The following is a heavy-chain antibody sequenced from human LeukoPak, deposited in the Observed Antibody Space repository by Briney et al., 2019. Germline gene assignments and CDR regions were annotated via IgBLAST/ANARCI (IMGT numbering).Heavy chain of an antibody. CDR3: TRISGSSSGPFDY. Sequence: GGSLRLSCAASGFTFSSYGMSWVRQAPGKGLEWVGRIKIKTDGGTIEYGAPVKGRFTISRDDSKNTLYLQMNTLETEDTGVYYCTRISGSSSGPFDYWGQGSLVTVSS. V-gene: IGHV3-15*01. CDR2: IKIKTDGGTI. D-gene: IGHD1-26*01. CDR1: GFTFSSYG. J-gene: IGHJ4*02.